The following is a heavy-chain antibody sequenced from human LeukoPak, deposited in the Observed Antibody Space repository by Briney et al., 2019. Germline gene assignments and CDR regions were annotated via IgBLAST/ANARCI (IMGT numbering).Heavy chain of an antibody. CDR1: GGSFSGYY. CDR2: INHSGST. CDR3: ATNPGGYCSSTNCYGEAP. J-gene: IGHJ5*02. D-gene: IGHD2-2*01. V-gene: IGHV4-34*01. Sequence: SETLSLTCAVYGGSFSGYYWSWIRQPPGKGLEWIGEINHSGSTNYNPSLKSRVTISVDTPRNQFSLKLSSVTAADTAVCYCATNPGGYCSSTNCYGEAPWGQGTLVTVSS.